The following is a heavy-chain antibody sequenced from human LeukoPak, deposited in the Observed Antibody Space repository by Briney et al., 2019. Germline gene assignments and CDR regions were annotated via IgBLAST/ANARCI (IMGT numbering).Heavy chain of an antibody. J-gene: IGHJ4*02. CDR2: ISSSSSYI. CDR3: ARGGFVDTAMVPFDY. D-gene: IGHD5-18*01. CDR1: GFTFSSYS. V-gene: IGHV3-21*01. Sequence: GGSLRLSCAASGFTFSSYSMNWVRQAPGKGPEWVSSISSSSSYIYYADSVKGRFTISRDNAKNSLYLQMNSLRAEDTAVYYCARGGFVDTAMVPFDYWGQGTLVTVSS.